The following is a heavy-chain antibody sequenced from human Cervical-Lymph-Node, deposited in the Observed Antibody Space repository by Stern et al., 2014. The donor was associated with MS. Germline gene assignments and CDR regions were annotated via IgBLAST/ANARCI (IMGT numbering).Heavy chain of an antibody. Sequence: EVQLVESGGGLVTPGGSLRLSCAASGFTFSDYSINWVRQAPGKGLEWVSSITNSGASMYYGDSVKGRFTISRDNAKNTLYLQMDSLSAEDTATYFCASTLHGGLYNWFDPWGQGTLVTVSS. J-gene: IGHJ5*02. CDR3: ASTLHGGLYNWFDP. D-gene: IGHD2-2*01. CDR1: GFTFSDYS. CDR2: ITNSGASM. V-gene: IGHV3-21*01.